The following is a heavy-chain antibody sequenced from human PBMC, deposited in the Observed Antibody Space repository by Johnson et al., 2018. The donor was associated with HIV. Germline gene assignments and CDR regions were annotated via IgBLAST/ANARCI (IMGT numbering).Heavy chain of an antibody. Sequence: VQLVESGGGLVQPGRSLRLSCAASGFTFDDYAMHWVRQAPGKGLEWVSGISWNSGSIGYADSVKGRFTISRDNSKNTLYLQMNSLRAEDTAVYYCARGGYYYDSSGYIGVDAFDIWGQGTMVTVSS. CDR1: GFTFDDYA. J-gene: IGHJ3*02. CDR3: ARGGYYYDSSGYIGVDAFDI. V-gene: IGHV3-9*01. CDR2: ISWNSGSI. D-gene: IGHD3-22*01.